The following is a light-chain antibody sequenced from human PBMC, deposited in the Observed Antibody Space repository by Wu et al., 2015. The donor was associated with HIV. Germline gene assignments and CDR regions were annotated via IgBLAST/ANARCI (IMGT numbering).Light chain of an antibody. V-gene: IGKV1-9*01. CDR3: QQLNTYPLT. J-gene: IGKJ4*01. CDR1: QGISSY. CDR2: AAS. Sequence: DIQLTQSPSFLSASVGDRVTITCRASQGISSYLAWYQQKPGKAPKLLIYAASTLQSGVPSRFSGSRSGTEFTLTISSLQPDDFATYFCQQLNTYPLTFGGGTKVEIK.